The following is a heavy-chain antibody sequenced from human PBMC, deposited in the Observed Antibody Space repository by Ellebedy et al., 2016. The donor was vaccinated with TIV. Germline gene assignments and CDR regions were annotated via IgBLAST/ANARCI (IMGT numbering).Heavy chain of an antibody. D-gene: IGHD3-9*01. CDR2: ISGSGGST. V-gene: IGHV3-23*01. CDR3: ALGKYFDWFRGRVDPSFDY. Sequence: GESLKISCAASGFTFSTYAMSWVRQAPGKGLEWVSTISGSGGSTYYADSVKGRLTISRDNSKSTLYLQMNSLRAEDTAVYYCALGKYFDWFRGRVDPSFDYWGQGTLVTVSS. J-gene: IGHJ4*02. CDR1: GFTFSTYA.